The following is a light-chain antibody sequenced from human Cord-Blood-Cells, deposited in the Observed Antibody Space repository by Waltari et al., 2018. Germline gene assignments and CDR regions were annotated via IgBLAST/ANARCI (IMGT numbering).Light chain of an antibody. CDR3: QQSYSTPRT. Sequence: AIQLTQSPSSLSASVGDRVTITCRASQGISSALAWYQQKPGKAPKLLIYDASSLESGVPSRFSGSRSGTDFTLTISSLQPEDFATYYCQQSYSTPRTFGQGTKVEIK. J-gene: IGKJ1*01. CDR2: DAS. CDR1: QGISSA. V-gene: IGKV1-13*02.